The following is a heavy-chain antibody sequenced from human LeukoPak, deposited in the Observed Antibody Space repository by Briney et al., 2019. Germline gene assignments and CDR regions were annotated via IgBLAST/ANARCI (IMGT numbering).Heavy chain of an antibody. CDR2: ISSSSSYT. V-gene: IGHV3-11*03. D-gene: IGHD3-10*01. J-gene: IGHJ4*02. CDR1: GFTFSDYY. Sequence: PGGSLRLSCAASGFTFSDYYMSWIRQAPGKGLEWVSYISSSSSYTNYADSVKGRFTISRDNAKNSLYLQMNSLRAEDTAVYYCARYGSGSSYLDYWGREPWSPSPQ. CDR3: ARYGSGSSYLDY.